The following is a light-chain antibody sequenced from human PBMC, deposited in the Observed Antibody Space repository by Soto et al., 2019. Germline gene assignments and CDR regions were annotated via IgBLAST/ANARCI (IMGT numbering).Light chain of an antibody. Sequence: QAVATQEPSLTVSPGGTVTLTCGSSTGAVTSSHFCYWIQQKPGQAPRTLIYNTNNKHSWTPARFSASLLGGKAALTLSGAQPEDEADYYCLLAYTGARVFGGGTKLTVL. J-gene: IGLJ2*01. CDR3: LLAYTGARV. CDR2: NTN. V-gene: IGLV7-46*01. CDR1: TGAVTSSHF.